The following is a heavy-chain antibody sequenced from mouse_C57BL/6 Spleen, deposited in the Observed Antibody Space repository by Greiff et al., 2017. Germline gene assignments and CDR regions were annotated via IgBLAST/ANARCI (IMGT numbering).Heavy chain of an antibody. CDR1: GFSFNTYA. V-gene: IGHV10-1*01. J-gene: IGHJ4*01. CDR2: IRSKSNNYAT. Sequence: DVKLVESGGGLVQPKGSLKLSCAASGFSFNTYAMNWVRQAPGKGLEWVARIRSKSNNYATYYADSVKERFTIYRDDSESMLYLQMNNLKTEDTAMYYCVRHAGEGAMDYWGQGTSVT. D-gene: IGHD4-1*01. CDR3: VRHAGEGAMDY.